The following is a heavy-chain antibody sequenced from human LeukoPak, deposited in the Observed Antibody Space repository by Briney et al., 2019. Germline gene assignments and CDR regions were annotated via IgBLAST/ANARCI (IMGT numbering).Heavy chain of an antibody. CDR1: GGSINSGDSY. CDR3: ARVPYGSGTYYFDY. CDR2: ISYSGTP. J-gene: IGHJ4*02. D-gene: IGHD3-10*01. V-gene: IGHV4-30-4*01. Sequence: PSETLSLTCTVSGGSINSGDSYWSWIRQPPGKSLEWIGYISYSGTPYYNPSLRVRVAISGDTSKNQFSLRLGSVTAADTAVYYCARVPYGSGTYYFDYWGQGILVTVSS.